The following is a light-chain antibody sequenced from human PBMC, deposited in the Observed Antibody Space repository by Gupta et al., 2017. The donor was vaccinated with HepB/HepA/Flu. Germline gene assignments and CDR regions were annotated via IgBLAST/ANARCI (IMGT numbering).Light chain of an antibody. Sequence: DIQMTQSPSSLSASVGDRVTITCRASHSINTYLNWYQQKPGKAPKLLIYAASSLQSGVPSRFSGSGSGTDFTLTISRLQREDFATYYCQQRYSTPRTFGQGTKVEIK. CDR3: QQRYSTPRT. CDR1: HSINTY. CDR2: AAS. V-gene: IGKV1-39*01. J-gene: IGKJ1*01.